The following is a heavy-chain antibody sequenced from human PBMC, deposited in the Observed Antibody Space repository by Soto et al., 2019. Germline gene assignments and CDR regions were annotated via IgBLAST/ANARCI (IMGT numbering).Heavy chain of an antibody. D-gene: IGHD5-12*01. J-gene: IGHJ4*02. CDR1: GYTFTSYD. CDR2: MNPNSGNT. CDR3: ARALYSGYDLGLYYFDY. Sequence: ASVKVSCKASGYTFTSYDINWVRQATGQGLEWMGWMNPNSGNTGYAQKFQGRVTMTRNTSISTAYMELSSLRSEDTAVYYCARALYSGYDLGLYYFDYWGQGTLVTVSS. V-gene: IGHV1-8*01.